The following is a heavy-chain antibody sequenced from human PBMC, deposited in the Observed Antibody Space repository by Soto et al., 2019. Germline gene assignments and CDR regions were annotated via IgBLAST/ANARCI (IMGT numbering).Heavy chain of an antibody. CDR2: IKNKTDGGTT. V-gene: IGHV3-15*01. CDR1: GFTFSNAW. D-gene: IGHD5-18*01. Sequence: PGGSLRLSCAASGFTFSNAWMSWVRQAPGKGLEWVGRIKNKTDGGTTDYAAPVKGRFTISRDDSKNTLYPQMNSLKTEDTAVYYCTTEAAMANFDYWGQGTLVTVSS. CDR3: TTEAAMANFDY. J-gene: IGHJ4*02.